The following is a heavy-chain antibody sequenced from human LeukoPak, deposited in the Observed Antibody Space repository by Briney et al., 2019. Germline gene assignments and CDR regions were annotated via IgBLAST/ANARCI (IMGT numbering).Heavy chain of an antibody. CDR2: ISGSGRST. V-gene: IGHV3-23*01. J-gene: IGHJ4*02. CDR3: AKDPLVRGATYDY. D-gene: IGHD3-10*01. Sequence: PGGSLRLSCAASGFTFSSYAMTWVRQAPGKGLEWVPAISGSGRSTYYADSVKGRFTISRDNSKNTLYLQMNSLRAEDTAVYYCAKDPLVRGATYDYWGQGTLVTVSS. CDR1: GFTFSSYA.